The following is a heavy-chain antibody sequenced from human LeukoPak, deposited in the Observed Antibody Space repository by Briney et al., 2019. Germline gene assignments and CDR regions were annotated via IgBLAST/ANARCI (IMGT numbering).Heavy chain of an antibody. D-gene: IGHD2-2*02. V-gene: IGHV3-7*01. Sequence: GGSLRLSCAASGFTCSSYWMSWVRQAPGKELEWVANIKQDGSEKYYVDSVKGRFTISRDNAKNSLYLQMNSLRAEDTAVYYCARGSYTRAFDIWGQGTMVTVSS. J-gene: IGHJ3*02. CDR1: GFTCSSYW. CDR3: ARGSYTRAFDI. CDR2: IKQDGSEK.